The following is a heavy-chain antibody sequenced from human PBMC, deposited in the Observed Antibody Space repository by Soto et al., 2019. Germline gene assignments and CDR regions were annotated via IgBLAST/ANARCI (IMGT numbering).Heavy chain of an antibody. J-gene: IGHJ4*02. D-gene: IGHD3-22*01. CDR2: IYSGGDT. Sequence: PGGSLRLSCAASGFSVSSNYMNWVRQAPWKGLEWLSVIYSGGDTHYADSVKGRFSVSRDNSENRVYLEMKSLRVEDTAIYYCARDLFSQYSHDTSGFQKWGLGTLVTVSS. V-gene: IGHV3-53*05. CDR1: GFSVSSNY. CDR3: ARDLFSQYSHDTSGFQK.